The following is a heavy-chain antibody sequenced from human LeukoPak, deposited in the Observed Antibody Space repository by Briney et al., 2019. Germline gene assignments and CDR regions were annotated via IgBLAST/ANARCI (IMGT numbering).Heavy chain of an antibody. Sequence: SETLSLTCAVSGGSISSGGYSWSWIRQPPGKGLEWIGYIYHSGSTYYNPSLKSRVTISVDRSKNQFSLKLSSVTAADTAVYYCASLPGGSYIDDAFDIWGQGTMVTVSS. D-gene: IGHD1-26*01. J-gene: IGHJ3*02. CDR2: IYHSGST. CDR3: ASLPGGSYIDDAFDI. CDR1: GGSISSGGYS. V-gene: IGHV4-30-2*01.